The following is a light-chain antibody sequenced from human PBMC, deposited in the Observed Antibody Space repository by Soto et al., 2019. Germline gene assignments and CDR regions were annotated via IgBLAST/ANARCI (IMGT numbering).Light chain of an antibody. CDR3: QQYYNTPSYT. Sequence: DIVMTQSPDSLAVSLGDRATINCKSSQSVLYSSNNKNYLAWYQQKPGQPPKLLIYWASTRESGVPDRFSGSGSGTDFNLTISSLQAEDVAVYYCQQYYNTPSYTFGQGTKLEIK. J-gene: IGKJ2*01. V-gene: IGKV4-1*01. CDR1: QSVLYSSNNKNY. CDR2: WAS.